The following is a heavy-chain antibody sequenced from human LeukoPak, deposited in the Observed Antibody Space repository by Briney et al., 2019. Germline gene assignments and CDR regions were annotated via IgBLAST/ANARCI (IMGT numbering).Heavy chain of an antibody. V-gene: IGHV4-59*01. CDR3: ARVKVIDAFDI. CDR2: IYYSGST. D-gene: IGHD3-22*01. CDR1: VGSISSYY. J-gene: IGHJ3*02. Sequence: SETLSLTCTVSVGSISSYYWSWIRQPPGKGLEWIGYIYYSGSTNYNPSLKSRVTISVDTSKNQFSLKLSSVTAADTAVYYCARVKVIDAFDIWGQGTMVTVSS.